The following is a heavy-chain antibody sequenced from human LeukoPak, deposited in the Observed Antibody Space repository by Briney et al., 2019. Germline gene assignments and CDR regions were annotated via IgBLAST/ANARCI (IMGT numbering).Heavy chain of an antibody. CDR1: GFTFSSYS. Sequence: GGSLRLSCAASGFTFSSYSMNWVRQAPGKGLEWVSSISSSSSYIYYADSVKGRFTISRDNAKNSLYLQMNSLRAEDTAVYYCARDLGLHFTVTTRFYYYGMDVWGKGTTVTVSS. V-gene: IGHV3-21*01. CDR2: ISSSSSYI. D-gene: IGHD4-17*01. CDR3: ARDLGLHFTVTTRFYYYGMDV. J-gene: IGHJ6*04.